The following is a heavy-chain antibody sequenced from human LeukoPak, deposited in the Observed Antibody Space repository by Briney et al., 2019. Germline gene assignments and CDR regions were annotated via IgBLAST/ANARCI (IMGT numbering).Heavy chain of an antibody. CDR1: GFTFGSYA. CDR2: ISDSGGET. J-gene: IGHJ3*02. D-gene: IGHD6-19*01. Sequence: GGSLRLSCAASGFTFGSYAMSWVRQAPGKGLEWVSAISDSGGETYYVDSVKGRFTISRDNSKNTLYLQMNSLRAEDTAVYYCASSGPYSSGWYAFDIWGQGTMVTVSS. V-gene: IGHV3-23*01. CDR3: ASSGPYSSGWYAFDI.